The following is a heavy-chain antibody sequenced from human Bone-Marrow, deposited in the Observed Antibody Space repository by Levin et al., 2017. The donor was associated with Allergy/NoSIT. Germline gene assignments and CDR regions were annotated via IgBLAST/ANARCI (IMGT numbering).Heavy chain of an antibody. V-gene: IGHV5-10-1*01. CDR1: GYSFTSYW. J-gene: IGHJ4*02. CDR2: IDPSDSYT. D-gene: IGHD2-21*01. CDR3: ASGIGVDFDY. Sequence: GESLKISCQGSGYSFTSYWINWVRQMPGKGLEWMGRIDPSDSYTKYSPSFQGHVTISADKSISTAYLQWSSLKASDTAMYYCASGIGVDFDYWGQGTLVTVSS.